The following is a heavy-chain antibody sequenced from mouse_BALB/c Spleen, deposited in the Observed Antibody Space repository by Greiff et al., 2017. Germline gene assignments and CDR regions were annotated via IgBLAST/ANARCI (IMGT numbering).Heavy chain of an antibody. CDR3: TRDGNYGGLDY. CDR2: IYPSDSYT. D-gene: IGHD2-1*01. V-gene: IGHV1-69*02. Sequence: VQLQQPGAELVRPGASVKLSCKASGYTFTSYWINWVKQRPGQGLEWIGNIYPSDSYTNYNQKFKDKATLTVDKSSSTAYMQLSSPTSEDSAVYYCTRDGNYGGLDYWGQGTSVTVSS. J-gene: IGHJ4*01. CDR1: GYTFTSYW.